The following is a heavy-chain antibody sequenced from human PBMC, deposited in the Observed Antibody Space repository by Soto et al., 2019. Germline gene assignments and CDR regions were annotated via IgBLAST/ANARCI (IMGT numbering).Heavy chain of an antibody. CDR3: ARESGVVPAATYFDY. CDR2: IYYSGIT. Sequence: SETLSVTCTVSVGSISSYYWSWIRQPPGKGLEWIGYIYYSGITNYNPSLKSRVTISVDTSKNQFSLKLSSVTAAGTAVYYCARESGVVPAATYFDYWGQGTLVTVSS. D-gene: IGHD2-2*01. V-gene: IGHV4-59*01. CDR1: VGSISSYY. J-gene: IGHJ4*02.